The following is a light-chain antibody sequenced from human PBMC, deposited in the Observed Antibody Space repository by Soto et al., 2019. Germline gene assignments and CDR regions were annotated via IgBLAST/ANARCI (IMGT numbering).Light chain of an antibody. CDR3: SSYTSRSTIE. J-gene: IGLJ2*01. CDR1: SSDVGGYNY. Sequence: QSVLTQPASVSGSPGQSITISCTGTSSDVGGYNYVSWYQQHPGKAPKLMIYDVSNRPSGVSNRFSGSKSGNTASLTISGLQAEDEADYYCSSYTSRSTIEFGGGTKVTVL. V-gene: IGLV2-14*01. CDR2: DVS.